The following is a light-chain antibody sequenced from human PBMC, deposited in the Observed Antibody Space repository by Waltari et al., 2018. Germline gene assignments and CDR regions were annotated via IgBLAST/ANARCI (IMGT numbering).Light chain of an antibody. CDR1: QSVSGN. CDR3: QQYNDWPQT. CDR2: GES. J-gene: IGKJ2*01. Sequence: IVMTQSPATLSVSPGERVTLYCRASQSVSGNLAWYQQKPGQAPRLLMYGESTRAAGVPTRFSGSGSGTEFTVTISSLQSEDFAVYYCQQYNDWPQTFGQGTKLETK. V-gene: IGKV3-15*01.